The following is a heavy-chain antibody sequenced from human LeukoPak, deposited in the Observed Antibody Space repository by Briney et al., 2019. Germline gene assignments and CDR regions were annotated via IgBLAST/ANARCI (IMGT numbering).Heavy chain of an antibody. J-gene: IGHJ4*02. Sequence: GGSLGLSCAASGFTVSSNYMSWVRQAPGKGLEWVSVIYSGGSTYYADSVKGRFTISRDNSKNTLYPQMNSLRAEDTAVYYCASSGSYFPYYFDYWGQGTLVTVSS. D-gene: IGHD1-26*01. V-gene: IGHV3-53*01. CDR2: IYSGGST. CDR3: ASSGSYFPYYFDY. CDR1: GFTVSSNY.